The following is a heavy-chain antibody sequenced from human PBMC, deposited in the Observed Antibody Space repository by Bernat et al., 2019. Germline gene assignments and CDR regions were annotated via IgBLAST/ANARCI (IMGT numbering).Heavy chain of an antibody. J-gene: IGHJ3*02. D-gene: IGHD4-23*01. CDR1: GFTFSSYA. CDR2: IIGSGGST. CDR3: AKDRPRVVIDAFDI. Sequence: EVQLLESGGGLVQPGGSLRLSCVASGFTFSSYAMTWVRQAPGKGLEWVSGIIGSGGSTYYADSVKGRFTISRDNSKNTLYLQMKSLRAEDTAIYDCAKDRPRVVIDAFDIWGQGTMVTVSS. V-gene: IGHV3-23*01.